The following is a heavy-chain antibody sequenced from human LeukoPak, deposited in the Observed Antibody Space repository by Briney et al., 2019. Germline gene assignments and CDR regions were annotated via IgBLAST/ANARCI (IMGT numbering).Heavy chain of an antibody. Sequence: GGSLRLSCAASGFMFRSFEMYWVRQAPGKGLEWIAYISSGAITMYYADSVKGRFTISRDDAKNSLFLQMNSLRAEDTAVYYCALLAVSSDFDYWGQGALVTVSS. CDR3: ALLAVSSDFDY. D-gene: IGHD5/OR15-5a*01. CDR2: ISSGAITM. J-gene: IGHJ4*02. CDR1: GFMFRSFE. V-gene: IGHV3-48*03.